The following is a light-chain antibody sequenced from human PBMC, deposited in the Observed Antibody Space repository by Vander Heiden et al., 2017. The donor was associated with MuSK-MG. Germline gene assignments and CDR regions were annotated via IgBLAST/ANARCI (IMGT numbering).Light chain of an antibody. CDR1: KSISSS. J-gene: IGKJ2*01. CDR2: KAS. V-gene: IGKV1-5*03. Sequence: DIQMTQSPSTLSASVGDRVTITCRASKSISSSLAWYQQKSGKAPKLLIYKASSLESGVPTRFSGRGSGTEFTLTISSLQPDDFASYYCQQYKSYSPYTFGQGTKLEIK. CDR3: QQYKSYSPYT.